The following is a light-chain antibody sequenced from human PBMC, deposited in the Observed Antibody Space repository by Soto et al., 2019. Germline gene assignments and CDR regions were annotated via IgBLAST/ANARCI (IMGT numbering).Light chain of an antibody. Sequence: QSVLTQSSSASASLGSSVKLTCTLSSGHSTYIIAWHQQQPGKAPRYLMKLEGSGSYNKGSGIPDRFSGSSSGADRYLTISNLQFEDEADYYWETLDTNVVVFGGGTKLTVL. CDR3: ETLDTNVVV. CDR2: LEGSGSY. J-gene: IGLJ2*01. CDR1: SGHSTYI. V-gene: IGLV4-60*02.